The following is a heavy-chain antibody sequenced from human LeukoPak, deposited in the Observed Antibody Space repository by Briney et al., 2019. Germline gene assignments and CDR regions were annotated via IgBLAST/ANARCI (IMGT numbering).Heavy chain of an antibody. CDR2: IYPGDSNT. J-gene: IGHJ4*02. V-gene: IGHV5-51*01. D-gene: IGHD6-13*01. CDR1: GYSFSSYW. CDR3: ARRWAEVGTFDY. Sequence: GESLKVFCQGSGYSFSSYWISWVRQMPGKGLEWMGIIYPGDSNTKYSPSFQGQVTISADRSISTAYLQWSSLQASDTAMYYCARRWAEVGTFDYWGQGTLVTVSS.